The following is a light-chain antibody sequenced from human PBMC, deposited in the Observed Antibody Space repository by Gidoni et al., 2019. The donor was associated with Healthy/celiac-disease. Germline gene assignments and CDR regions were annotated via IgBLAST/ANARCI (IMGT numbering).Light chain of an antibody. CDR1: QGISSS. J-gene: IGKJ5*01. CDR2: DAS. CDR3: QQFNSYPIT. V-gene: IGKV1-13*02. Sequence: IKLTQSPSSLSASVGDRVTITCRASQGISSSLAWYQQKPGKAPKLLIYDASSLESGVPSRFSGSGSGTDFTLTISSLQPEDFATYYCQQFNSYPITFXQXTRLEIK.